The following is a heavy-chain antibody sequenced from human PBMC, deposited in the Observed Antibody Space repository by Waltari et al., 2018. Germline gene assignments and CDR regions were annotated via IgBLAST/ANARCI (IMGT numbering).Heavy chain of an antibody. CDR3: ARDYYYDSSGYPDAFDI. D-gene: IGHD3-22*01. V-gene: IGHV1-2*06. J-gene: IGHJ3*02. CDR1: GYTFTGYY. Sequence: QVQLVQSGAEVKKPGASVKVSCKASGYTFTGYYMHWVRQAPGQGLEWMGRINPNSGGTNYAQKFQGRVTMTRDTSISTAYMELSRLRSDDTAVYYCARDYYYDSSGYPDAFDIWGQGTMVTVSS. CDR2: INPNSGGT.